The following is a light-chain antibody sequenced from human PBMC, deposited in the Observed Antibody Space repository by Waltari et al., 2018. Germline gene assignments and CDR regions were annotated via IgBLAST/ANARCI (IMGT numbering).Light chain of an antibody. Sequence: DIQLTQSPSFLSASVGARVTITCRASQGISSYLVWYQQKPGKAPNVLIYAASTLQSGVPSRFSGSGSGTEFTLTISSLQPEDFATYYCQQLNSYPYTFGQGTKLEIK. CDR3: QQLNSYPYT. CDR2: AAS. J-gene: IGKJ2*01. CDR1: QGISSY. V-gene: IGKV1-9*01.